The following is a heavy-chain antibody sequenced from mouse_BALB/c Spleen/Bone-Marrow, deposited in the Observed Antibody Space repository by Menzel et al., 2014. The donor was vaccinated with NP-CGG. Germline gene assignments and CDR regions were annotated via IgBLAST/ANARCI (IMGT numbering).Heavy chain of an antibody. CDR1: GFDFSGFW. CDR2: INPDSRTI. CDR3: ARLGYYGGFAY. D-gene: IGHD2-3*01. J-gene: IGHJ3*01. Sequence: EVKLVESGGGLVQPGRSLKISCAASGFDFSGFWMGGVRLAPGKGLEWIGEINPDSRTINYSPFLKDRFIISRDNAKNTLYLHMSKVRSEDTALYYCARLGYYGGFAYWGQGTLVTVSA. V-gene: IGHV4-1*02.